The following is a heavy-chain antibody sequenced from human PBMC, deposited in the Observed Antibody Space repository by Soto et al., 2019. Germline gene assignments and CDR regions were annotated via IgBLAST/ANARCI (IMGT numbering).Heavy chain of an antibody. J-gene: IGHJ6*02. CDR1: GFTFSSYS. CDR3: ARDPSSIAARLLPKGEYYYGMDV. CDR2: ISSSSSYI. D-gene: IGHD6-6*01. Sequence: GGSLRLSCAASGFTFSSYSMNWVRQAPGKGLEWVSSISSSSSYIYYADSVKGRFTISRDNAKNSLYLQMNSLRAEDTAVYYCARDPSSIAARLLPKGEYYYGMDVWGQGTTVTVSS. V-gene: IGHV3-21*01.